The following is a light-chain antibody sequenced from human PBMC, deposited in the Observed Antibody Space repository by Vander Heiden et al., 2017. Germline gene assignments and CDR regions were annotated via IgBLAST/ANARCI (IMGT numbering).Light chain of an antibody. CDR3: HQTYSSHS. CDR1: QTSRRH. V-gene: IGKV1-39*01. Sequence: DIQMTQSPSSLAASVGDRVTITCRASQTSRRHLNWYQQKPGKAPKLLIFDTSRLQSGVPSRFSDSGSGTDFTLIISSLQPEDFATYYCHQTYSSHSFGPGTRVDV. J-gene: IGKJ3*01. CDR2: DTS.